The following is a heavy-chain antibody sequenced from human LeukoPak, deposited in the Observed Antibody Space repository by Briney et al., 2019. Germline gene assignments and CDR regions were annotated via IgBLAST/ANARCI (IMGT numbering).Heavy chain of an antibody. D-gene: IGHD6-19*01. CDR3: ARDEGGGWYQEDS. J-gene: IGHJ4*02. V-gene: IGHV3-7*01. CDR1: GFTFSSYD. Sequence: GGSLRLSCAASGFTFSSYDMHWVRQAPGKGPEWVAHLNQDASRRYYVGSVQGRFTISRDNAKNSLYLQMNSLSIEDTAVYYCARDEGGGWYQEDSWGQGTLVTVSS. CDR2: LNQDASRR.